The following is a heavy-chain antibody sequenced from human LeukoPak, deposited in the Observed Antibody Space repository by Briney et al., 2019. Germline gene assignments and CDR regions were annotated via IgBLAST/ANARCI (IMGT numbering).Heavy chain of an antibody. J-gene: IGHJ4*02. D-gene: IGHD2-2*01. CDR2: INPNSGGT. CDR3: ARDFGDIVVVPAAKATDDY. Sequence: ASVKVSCKASGYTFTGYYMHWVRQAPGQGLEWMRRINPNSGGTNYAQKFQGRVTMTRDTSISTAYMELSRLRSDDTAVYYCARDFGDIVVVPAAKATDDYWGQGTLVTVSS. CDR1: GYTFTGYY. V-gene: IGHV1-2*06.